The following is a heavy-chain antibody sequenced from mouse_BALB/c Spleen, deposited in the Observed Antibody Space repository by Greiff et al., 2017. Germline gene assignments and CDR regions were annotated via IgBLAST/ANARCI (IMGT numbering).Heavy chain of an antibody. V-gene: IGHV5-17*02. CDR1: GFTFSSFG. CDR3: ARGGSSYFDY. CDR2: ISSGSSTI. J-gene: IGHJ2*01. D-gene: IGHD1-1*01. Sequence: EVQVVESGGGLVQPGGSRKLSCAASGFTFSSFGMHWVRQAPEKGLEWVAYISSGSSTIYYADTVKGRFTISRDNPKNTLFLQMTSLRSEDTAMYYCARGGSSYFDYWGQGTTLTVSS.